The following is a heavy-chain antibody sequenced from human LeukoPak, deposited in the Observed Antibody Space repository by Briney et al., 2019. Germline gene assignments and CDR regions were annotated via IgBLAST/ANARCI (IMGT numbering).Heavy chain of an antibody. D-gene: IGHD2-21*02. CDR3: ARDSSLIVVVTAAFDI. Sequence: PSETLSLTCTVSGGSITTNSYYWGWIRQPPGKGLEWIGSIYYSGNTYYNPSLKSRVSVSVDTSRNQFSLKLSSVTAADTAVYYCARDSSLIVVVTAAFDIWGQGTMVTVSS. V-gene: IGHV4-39*07. J-gene: IGHJ3*02. CDR1: GGSITTNSYY. CDR2: IYYSGNT.